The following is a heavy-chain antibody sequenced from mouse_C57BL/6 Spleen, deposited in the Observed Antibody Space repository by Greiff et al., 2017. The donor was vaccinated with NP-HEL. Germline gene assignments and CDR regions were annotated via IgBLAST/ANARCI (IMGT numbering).Heavy chain of an antibody. V-gene: IGHV3-6*01. CDR1: GYSITSGYY. CDR3: ARALPTRNYFDY. CDR2: ISYDGSN. J-gene: IGHJ2*01. D-gene: IGHD4-1*02. Sequence: ESGPGLVKPSQSLSLTCSVTGYSITSGYYWNWIRQFPGNKLEWMGYISYDGSNNYNPSLKNRIAITRDTSKNQFFLKLNSVTTEDTATYYCARALPTRNYFDYWGQGTTLTVSS.